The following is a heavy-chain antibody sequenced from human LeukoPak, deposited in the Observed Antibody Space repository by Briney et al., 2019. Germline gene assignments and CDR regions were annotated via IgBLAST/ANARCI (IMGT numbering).Heavy chain of an antibody. CDR2: IYYSGST. V-gene: IGHV4-59*06. D-gene: IGHD5-24*01. CDR1: GGSISSYY. Sequence: SETLSLTCTVSGGSISSYYWSWIRQHPGKGLEWIGYIYYSGSTYYNPSLKSRVTISVDTSKNQFSLKLSSVTAADTAVYYCAREGRDGYGYFDYWGQGTLVTVSS. CDR3: AREGRDGYGYFDY. J-gene: IGHJ4*02.